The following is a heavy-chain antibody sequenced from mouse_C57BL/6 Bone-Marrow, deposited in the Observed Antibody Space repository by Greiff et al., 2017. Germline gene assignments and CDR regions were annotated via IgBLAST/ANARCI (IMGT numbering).Heavy chain of an antibody. CDR2: INPNYGTT. Sequence: EVQGVESGPELVKPGASVKISCKASGYSFTDYNMNWVKQSNGKSLEWIGVINPNYGTTSYNQKFKGKATLTVDQSSSTAYMQLHSLTSEDSAVYDGARGYDYDYAMGYGGRGTSVTVTS. CDR1: GYSFTDYN. CDR3: ARGYDYDYAMGY. V-gene: IGHV1-39*01. D-gene: IGHD2-4*01. J-gene: IGHJ4*01.